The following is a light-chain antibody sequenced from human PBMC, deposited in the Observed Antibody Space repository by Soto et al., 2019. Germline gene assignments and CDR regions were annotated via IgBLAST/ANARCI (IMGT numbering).Light chain of an antibody. V-gene: IGKV3-11*01. CDR3: QQRSNWPPST. CDR2: DAS. CDR1: QSVSNY. Sequence: EIVLTXSPATLSLSXXXXATLSCRASQSVSNYLAWYQQKPGQAPRLLIYDASNRATGIPARFSGSGSGTDFTLTISSLEPEDFAVYYCQQRSNWPPSTFGQGTRLEIK. J-gene: IGKJ5*01.